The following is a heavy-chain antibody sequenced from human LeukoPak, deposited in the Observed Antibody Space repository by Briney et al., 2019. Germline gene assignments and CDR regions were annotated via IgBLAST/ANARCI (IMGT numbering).Heavy chain of an antibody. CDR3: ARVPGGGTAAN. D-gene: IGHD1-7*01. V-gene: IGHV4-61*01. CDR1: GGSVSSGSYY. J-gene: IGHJ3*01. CDR2: IYYSGST. Sequence: SETLSLTCTVSGGSVSSGSYYWSWIRQPPGKGLEWIGYIYYSGSTNYNPSLKSRVTVSVDTSRNQFSLKLSSVTAADTAVYYCARVPGGGTAANWGQGTMVTVSS.